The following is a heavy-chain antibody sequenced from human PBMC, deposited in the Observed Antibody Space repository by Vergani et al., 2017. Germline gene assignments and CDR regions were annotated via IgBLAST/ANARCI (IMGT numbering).Heavy chain of an antibody. V-gene: IGHV3-30*18. CDR3: AKASQPVGYFDY. Sequence: VQLVESGGGLVKPGGSLRLSCAASGFTFSSYSMNWVRQAPGKGLEWVAVISYDGSNKYYADSVKGRFTISRDNSKNTLYLQMNSLRAEDTAVYYCAKASQPVGYFDYWGQGTLVTVSS. CDR2: ISYDGSNK. J-gene: IGHJ4*02. CDR1: GFTFSSYS.